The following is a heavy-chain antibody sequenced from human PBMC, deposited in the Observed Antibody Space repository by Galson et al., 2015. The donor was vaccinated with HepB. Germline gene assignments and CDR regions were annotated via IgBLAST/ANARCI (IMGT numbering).Heavy chain of an antibody. D-gene: IGHD2-2*02. V-gene: IGHV5-51*01. CDR2: IFPADSDT. J-gene: IGHJ3*01. CDR1: GYSFISYW. Sequence: QSGAEVKKPGESLKISCKGSGYSFISYWIGWVRQMPGKDLEWVGTIFPADSDTRYSPSFQGQVTISADKSISTAYLQWSSLKASDTAMYYCVRYCISTSCYNNPSRDAFHFWSQGTMVTVSS. CDR3: VRYCISTSCYNNPSRDAFHF.